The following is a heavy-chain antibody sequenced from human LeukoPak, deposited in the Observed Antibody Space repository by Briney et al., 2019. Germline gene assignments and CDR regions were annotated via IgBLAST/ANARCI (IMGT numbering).Heavy chain of an antibody. CDR1: GFTFSTYA. D-gene: IGHD3-10*01. J-gene: IGHJ4*02. V-gene: IGHV3-23*01. CDR2: ISGSTGRT. CDR3: AKDGHGSGSYYYFDY. Sequence: GGSLRLSCAASGFTFSTYAMSWVRQAPGKGLEWVSAISGSTGRTYYADSVKGRFTISRDNSKNTLYLQMNSLRAEDTAVYYCAKDGHGSGSYYYFDYWGQGTLVTVSS.